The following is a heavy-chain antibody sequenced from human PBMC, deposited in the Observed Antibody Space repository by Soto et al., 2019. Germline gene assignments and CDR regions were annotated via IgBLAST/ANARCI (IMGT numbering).Heavy chain of an antibody. J-gene: IGHJ4*02. Sequence: QVQLVQSGAEVKKPGASVKVSCKASGYTFASYAISWMRQAPGQGLEWMGWISAYNGNTNYAQKLRGRVTMITDTTTSTAYMDLRSLRSEDTAVYYCARDPPPPDYWGQGTLVTVSS. CDR2: ISAYNGNT. V-gene: IGHV1-18*01. CDR3: ARDPPPPDY. CDR1: GYTFASYA.